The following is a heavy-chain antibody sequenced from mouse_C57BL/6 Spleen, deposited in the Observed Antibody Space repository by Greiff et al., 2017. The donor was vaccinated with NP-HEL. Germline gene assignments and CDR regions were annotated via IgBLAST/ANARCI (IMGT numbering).Heavy chain of an antibody. CDR1: GYAFTNYL. CDR2: INPGSGGT. CDR3: ARGGGYFGYDVVAAY. J-gene: IGHJ3*01. D-gene: IGHD2-2*01. V-gene: IGHV1-54*01. Sequence: VQLQQSGAELVRPGTSVKVSCKASGYAFTNYLIEWVKQRPGQGLEWIGVINPGSGGTNYNEKFKGKATLTADKSSSTAYMQLSSLPSEDSAVYYCARGGGYFGYDVVAAYGGQGTLVTVSA.